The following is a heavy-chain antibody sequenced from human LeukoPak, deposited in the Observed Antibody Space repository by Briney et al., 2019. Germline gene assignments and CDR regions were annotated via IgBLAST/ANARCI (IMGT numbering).Heavy chain of an antibody. CDR1: GFTFSDYG. Sequence: GESLKISCEASGFTFSDYGMHWVRQAPGKGLEWVAVVSADQSHKQYADSVKGRVTISRDNSKNTLYLQLNSLRSEDTAVYYCAKGGVSDIGSWYGDYFDYWGQGTLVTVSS. D-gene: IGHD6-13*01. V-gene: IGHV3-30*18. CDR2: VSADQSHK. J-gene: IGHJ4*02. CDR3: AKGGVSDIGSWYGDYFDY.